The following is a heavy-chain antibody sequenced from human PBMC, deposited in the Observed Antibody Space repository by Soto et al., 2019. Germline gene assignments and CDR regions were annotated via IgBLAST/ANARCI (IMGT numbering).Heavy chain of an antibody. V-gene: IGHV4-59*01. Sequence: SETLSLTCTVSGGSISSDYWNWIRQPPGKGLEWIGYIYYSGITNYNPSLKSRVTISVDTSKNQFSLKLTSVTAADTAVYYCARGHDNYSDYWGQGTLVTVSS. CDR3: ARGHDNYSDY. J-gene: IGHJ4*02. CDR1: GGSISSDY. D-gene: IGHD3-9*01. CDR2: IYYSGIT.